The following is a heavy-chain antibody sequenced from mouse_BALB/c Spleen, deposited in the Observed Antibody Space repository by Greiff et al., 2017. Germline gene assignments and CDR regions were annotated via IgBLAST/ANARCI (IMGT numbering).Heavy chain of an antibody. CDR3: ARSQANWDAMDY. Sequence: EVQLVESGPGLVKPSQSLSLTCTVTGYSITSDYAWNWIRQFPGNKLEWMGYISYSGSTSYNPSLKSRISITRDTSKNQFFLQLNSVTTEDTATYYCARSQANWDAMDYWGQGTSVTVSS. V-gene: IGHV3-2*02. D-gene: IGHD4-1*01. CDR1: GYSITSDYA. J-gene: IGHJ4*01. CDR2: ISYSGST.